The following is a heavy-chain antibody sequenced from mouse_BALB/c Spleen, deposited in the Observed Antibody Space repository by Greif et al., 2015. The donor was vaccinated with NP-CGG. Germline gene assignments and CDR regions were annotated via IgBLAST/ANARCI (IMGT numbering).Heavy chain of an antibody. V-gene: IGHV14-3*02. CDR3: ARRGNYGGFDV. CDR1: GFNIKDTY. D-gene: IGHD2-1*01. Sequence: EVMLVESGAELVKPGASVKLSCTASGFNIKDTYMHWVKQRPEQGLEWIGRIDPANGNTKDDPKFQGKATITADTSSNTAYLQLSSLTSEDTAVYYCARRGNYGGFDVWGAGTTVTVSS. J-gene: IGHJ1*01. CDR2: IDPANGNT.